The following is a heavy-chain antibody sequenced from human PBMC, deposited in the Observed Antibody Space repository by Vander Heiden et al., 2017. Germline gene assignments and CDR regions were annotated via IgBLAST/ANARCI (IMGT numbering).Heavy chain of an antibody. CDR3: ARASVGSGYYKPADY. CDR1: GDSISSGAYY. CDR2: IFSSGST. J-gene: IGHJ4*02. V-gene: IGHV4-31*03. Sequence: QVHLQESVPGQVKTSQTLSLTCSVSGDSISSGAYYWSWIRQHPGKGLEWVGYIFSSGSTYYNPSRKSRVTISRDTSKNQFSLNLSSVTAADTAVYYCARASVGSGYYKPADYWGQGTLVTVS. D-gene: IGHD3-3*01.